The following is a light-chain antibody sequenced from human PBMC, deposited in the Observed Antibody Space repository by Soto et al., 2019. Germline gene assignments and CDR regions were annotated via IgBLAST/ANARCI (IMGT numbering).Light chain of an antibody. Sequence: TQPPSVSAAPGQKVTVSCSGSRSNIGNNYVSWYQHLPGTAPKLLIYDNDKRPSGIPDRFSASKSGTSATLGITGLQTGDEADYYCEAWDSSLSAGVFGGGTKVTVL. V-gene: IGLV1-51*01. J-gene: IGLJ3*02. CDR3: EAWDSSLSAGV. CDR1: RSNIGNNY. CDR2: DND.